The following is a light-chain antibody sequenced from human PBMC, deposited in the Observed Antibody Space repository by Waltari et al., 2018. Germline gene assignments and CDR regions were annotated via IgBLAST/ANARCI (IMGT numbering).Light chain of an antibody. V-gene: IGLV8-61*01. CDR2: NTD. CDR1: SGPVHSSSY. Sequence: QTVVTQEPSFSVSPGGTATLTCCCSSGPVHSSSYATWYQQTPDQAPRTLIYNTDTRSSGVPERFSGSILGHKAALTVTGAQADDESDYYCVLYIGSGIWVFGGGTKLTVL. CDR3: VLYIGSGIWV. J-gene: IGLJ3*02.